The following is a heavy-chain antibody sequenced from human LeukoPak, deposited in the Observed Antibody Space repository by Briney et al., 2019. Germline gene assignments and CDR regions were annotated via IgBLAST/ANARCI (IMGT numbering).Heavy chain of an antibody. D-gene: IGHD5-18*01. V-gene: IGHV3-23*01. CDR3: AKDSRGYTYGLIDY. Sequence: GGSLRLSCLASGFTFSDFAMNWFRQAPGKGLEWVSGLSGSGKTTYYADSVKGRFAISRDNSENTLYLQMNSLRADDTALYYCAKDSRGYTYGLIDYWGQGTLVTVSS. J-gene: IGHJ4*02. CDR2: LSGSGKTT. CDR1: GFTFSDFA.